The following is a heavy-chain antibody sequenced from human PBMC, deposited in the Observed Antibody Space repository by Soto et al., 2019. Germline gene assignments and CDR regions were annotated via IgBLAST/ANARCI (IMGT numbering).Heavy chain of an antibody. CDR2: IKSKTDGGTT. J-gene: IGHJ4*02. CDR3: TTDKVGVRCCTFDY. V-gene: IGHV3-15*01. Sequence: EVQLVESGGGLVKPGGSLRLSCAASGFTFSNAWMSWVRQVPGKGLEWVGRIKSKTDGGTTDYAAPVNGRFTISRDDSENTLYLQMNSLKIDDTAVYYCTTDKVGVRCCTFDYWGQGALVTVSS. D-gene: IGHD2-15*01. CDR1: GFTFSNAW.